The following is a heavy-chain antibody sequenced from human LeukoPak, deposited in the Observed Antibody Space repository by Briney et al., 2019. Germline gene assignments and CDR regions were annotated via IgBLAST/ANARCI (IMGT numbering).Heavy chain of an antibody. V-gene: IGHV3-11*04. J-gene: IGHJ3*02. CDR3: VRAFNDAFDI. CDR2: ISNSVGSSI. CDR1: GFTFRDYY. Sequence: GGSLRLSCAASGFTFRDYYMGWIRQAPGKGLEWVSYISNSVGSSIYNADTVKGRFTISRDNTKNSLYLQMNSLRAEDTAVYYCVRAFNDAFDIWGRGTMVTVSS.